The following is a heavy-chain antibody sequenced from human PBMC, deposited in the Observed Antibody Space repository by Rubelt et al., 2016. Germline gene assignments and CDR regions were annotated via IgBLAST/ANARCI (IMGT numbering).Heavy chain of an antibody. J-gene: IGHJ6*02. Sequence: YISGGSSTIYYADSVKGRFTISRDNAKNSLYLQMNSLRAEDTAVYYCARGSRDYCTNGVCYSPKYYGMDVWGQGTTVTVS. V-gene: IGHV3-48*04. CDR3: ARGSRDYCTNGVCYSPKYYGMDV. D-gene: IGHD2-8*01. CDR2: ISGGSSTI.